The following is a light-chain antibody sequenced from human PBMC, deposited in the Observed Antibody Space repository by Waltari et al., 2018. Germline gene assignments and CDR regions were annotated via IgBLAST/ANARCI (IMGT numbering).Light chain of an antibody. CDR1: NIETKS. J-gene: IGLJ3*02. CDR3: QVWDDFIDSGV. CDR2: YDN. Sequence: YVVTQPPSVSVTPGQTATLTCGGENIETKSVNWYQQKPGQAPFLVMFYDNDRPAGIPERFSGSNSGNTATLTINGVEAGDEADYHCQVWDDFIDSGVVGGGTRLSVL. V-gene: IGLV3-21*04.